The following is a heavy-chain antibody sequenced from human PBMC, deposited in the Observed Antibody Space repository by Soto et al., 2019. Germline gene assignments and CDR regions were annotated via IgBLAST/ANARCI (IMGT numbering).Heavy chain of an antibody. D-gene: IGHD2-2*01. V-gene: IGHV3-30*18. CDR1: GFTFSSYG. J-gene: IGHJ4*02. CDR3: ANPEYCSSTSWLGY. CDR2: ISYDGSNK. Sequence: QVQLVESGGGVVQPGRSLRLSCAASGFTFSSYGMHWVRQAPGKGLEWVAVISYDGSNKYYADSVKGRFTISRDNSKNTLYLQMNSLRAEDTAVYYCANPEYCSSTSWLGYWGQGTLVTVSS.